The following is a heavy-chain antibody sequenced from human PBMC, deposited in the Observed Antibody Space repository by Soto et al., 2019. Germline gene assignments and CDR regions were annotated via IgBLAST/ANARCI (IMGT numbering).Heavy chain of an antibody. Sequence: ASVKVSCKASGYTFSGYYIHWLRQAPGQGLEWMGWINPNSGGTNYAQKFQGRVTVTRDTPTSTAYMELSRLTSDDTAVYYCAKSLTEGYCTITGSYTRPLYGMDVWGQGTTVTVSS. D-gene: IGHD2-2*02. CDR3: AKSLTEGYCTITGSYTRPLYGMDV. CDR2: INPNSGGT. V-gene: IGHV1-2*02. J-gene: IGHJ6*02. CDR1: GYTFSGYY.